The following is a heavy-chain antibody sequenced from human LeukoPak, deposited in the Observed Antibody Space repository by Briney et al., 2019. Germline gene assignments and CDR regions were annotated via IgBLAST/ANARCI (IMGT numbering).Heavy chain of an antibody. J-gene: IGHJ4*02. V-gene: IGHV1-18*01. CDR3: ARDMTVTTRRPHYYFDY. CDR1: GYTFTSYG. Sequence: ASVTVSCKASGYTFTSYGISWVRQAPGQGLEWMGWISAYNGNTNYAQKLQGRVTMTTDTSTSTAYMELRSLRSDDTAVYYCARDMTVTTRRPHYYFDYWGQGTLVTVSS. D-gene: IGHD4-17*01. CDR2: ISAYNGNT.